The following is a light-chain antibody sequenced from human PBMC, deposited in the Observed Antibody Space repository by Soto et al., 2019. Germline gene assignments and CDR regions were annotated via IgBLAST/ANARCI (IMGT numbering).Light chain of an antibody. CDR1: QSVTSA. J-gene: IGKJ1*01. CDR2: RAS. V-gene: IGKV3-15*01. CDR3: QQYNNWPWT. Sequence: EIVVTQSPATLSVSPGERATLSCRASQSVTSALAWYQQKPAQAPRLLIYRASTRATGFPARFSGSGSGTEFTLTISSLQSQDFAVYYCQQYNNWPWTFGQGTKVEIK.